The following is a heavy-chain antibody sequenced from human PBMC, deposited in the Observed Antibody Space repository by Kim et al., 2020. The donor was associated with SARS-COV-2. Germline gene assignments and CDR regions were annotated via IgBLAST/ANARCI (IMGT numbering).Heavy chain of an antibody. J-gene: IGHJ4*02. D-gene: IGHD6-19*01. Sequence: GGSLRLSCAASGFTFSSYSMNWVRQAPGKGLEWVSSISSSSSYIYYADSVKGRFTISRDNAKNSLYLQMNSLRAEDTAVYYCARGSIAVAGKKGDYWGQGTLVTVSS. V-gene: IGHV3-21*01. CDR1: GFTFSSYS. CDR2: ISSSSSYI. CDR3: ARGSIAVAGKKGDY.